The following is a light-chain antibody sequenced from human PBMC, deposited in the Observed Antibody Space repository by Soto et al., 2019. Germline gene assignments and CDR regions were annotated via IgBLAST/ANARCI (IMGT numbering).Light chain of an antibody. CDR2: GAS. CDR3: QPYGSSPLT. V-gene: IGKV3-20*01. Sequence: ELALTQSPGTLSLSPGERATLSCRAGQSVTNYYLARYQLKHGQAPRLLIYGASSRAAGIADRCSGSGSGTDFTLTISRLEPADFAVYYWQPYGSSPLTFGQGTKVEIK. CDR1: QSVTNYY. J-gene: IGKJ1*01.